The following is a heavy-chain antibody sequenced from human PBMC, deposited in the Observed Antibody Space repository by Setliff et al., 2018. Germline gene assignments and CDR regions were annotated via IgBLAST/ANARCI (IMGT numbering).Heavy chain of an antibody. J-gene: IGHJ4*02. CDR2: IYYGGGT. V-gene: IGHV4-38-2*02. Sequence: PSETLSLTCDVSNFSISSGYYWGWFRQPPGKGLEWIATIYYGGGTYYNPSLKSRVTISLDMSKNQFSLRLNSLTAADTAVYYCAREAPYYNFWSGYSDYWGQGTLVTVSS. CDR1: NFSISSGYY. D-gene: IGHD3-3*01. CDR3: AREAPYYNFWSGYSDY.